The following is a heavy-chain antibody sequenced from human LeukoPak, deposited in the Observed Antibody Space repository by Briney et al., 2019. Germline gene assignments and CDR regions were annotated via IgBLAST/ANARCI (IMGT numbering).Heavy chain of an antibody. CDR3: AKVPFTMVRGVIIRWFDP. D-gene: IGHD3-10*01. J-gene: IGHJ5*02. CDR1: GFTFSSYA. Sequence: PGGSLRLSCAASGFTFSSYAMSWVRQAPGKGLEWVSAISGSGGSTYYADSVKGRFTISRDNSKNTLYLQMNSRRAEDTAVYYCAKVPFTMVRGVIIRWFDPWGQGTLVTVSS. V-gene: IGHV3-23*01. CDR2: ISGSGGST.